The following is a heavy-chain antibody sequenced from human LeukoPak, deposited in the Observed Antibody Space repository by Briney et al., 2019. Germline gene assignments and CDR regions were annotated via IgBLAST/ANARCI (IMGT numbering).Heavy chain of an antibody. Sequence: FQGRVTITRDTSASTAYMELSSLRSEDTAVYYCARGHYYDSSGYSYWGQGTLVTVSS. CDR3: ARGHYYDSSGYSY. V-gene: IGHV1-3*01. D-gene: IGHD3-22*01. J-gene: IGHJ4*02.